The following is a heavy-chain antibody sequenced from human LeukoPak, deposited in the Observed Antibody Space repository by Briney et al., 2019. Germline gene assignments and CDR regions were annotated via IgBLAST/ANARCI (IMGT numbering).Heavy chain of an antibody. D-gene: IGHD5-12*01. V-gene: IGHV3-15*01. J-gene: IGHJ4*02. CDR3: TTDPPYSGYFY. CDR2: IKSKTDGGTT. CDR1: GFTFSNAW. Sequence: PGGSLRLSCAASGFTFSNAWMSWVRQAPGKGLEWVGRIKSKTDGGTTDYAAPVKGRFTISRDDSKDTLYLQMNSLKTEDTAVYYCTTDPPYSGYFYWGQGTLVTVSS.